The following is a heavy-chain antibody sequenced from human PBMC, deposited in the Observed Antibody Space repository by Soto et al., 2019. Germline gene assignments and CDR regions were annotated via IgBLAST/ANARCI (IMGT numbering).Heavy chain of an antibody. CDR2: FHYGGRT. CDR3: VRDRAFSYAYDL. CDR1: GGSVTRTSFY. J-gene: IGHJ5*02. V-gene: IGHV4-61*01. Sequence: KSSETLSLTCTASGGSVTRTSFYWSWIRQTPGKGLESIGYFHYGGRTNYTPSLKSRVNSSVDTSKNQFSLQLSSVTAAGTALYFCVRDRAFSYAYDLWGQGTLVTVSS. D-gene: IGHD3-16*01.